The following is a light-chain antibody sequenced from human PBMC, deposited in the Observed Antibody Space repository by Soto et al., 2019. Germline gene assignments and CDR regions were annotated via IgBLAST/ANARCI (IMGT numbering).Light chain of an antibody. CDR3: QQGQSFPLT. CDR1: QDISIW. J-gene: IGKJ4*01. Sequence: DIQMTQSPSSVSASVGDSVTITCRASQDISIWLAWYQQQPGEAPKLLIYGASSLQSGVPSRFSGSGSGTDFSLTISSLQPEDFATYYCQQGQSFPLTFGGGTKVDIK. CDR2: GAS. V-gene: IGKV1D-12*01.